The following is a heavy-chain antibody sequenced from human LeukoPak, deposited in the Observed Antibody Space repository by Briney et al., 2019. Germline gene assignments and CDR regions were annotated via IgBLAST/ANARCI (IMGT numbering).Heavy chain of an antibody. Sequence: SETLSLTCTVSGGSISSSTYYWGWIRQPPGKGLEWIGSIYCSGSTSNNPSLKSRVTIFVDTSKNQFSLQLSSVTATDTAVYYCARTYGDYGDAFDVWGQGTMVTVSS. J-gene: IGHJ3*01. D-gene: IGHD4-17*01. CDR2: IYCSGST. V-gene: IGHV4-39*01. CDR1: GGSISSSTYY. CDR3: ARTYGDYGDAFDV.